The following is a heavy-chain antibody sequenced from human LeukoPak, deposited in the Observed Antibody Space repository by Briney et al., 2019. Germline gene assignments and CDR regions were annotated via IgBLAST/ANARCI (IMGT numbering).Heavy chain of an antibody. Sequence: GGSLRLSCAASGFTFSAKYMSWVRQAPGKGLEWVSVIYSGTNTYYADSVKGRFTISRDNSKNTVYLQMNSLRAEDTAVYYCAREGVYDSSGYHDALDIWGQGTMVTVSS. V-gene: IGHV3-53*01. D-gene: IGHD3-22*01. CDR1: GFTFSAKY. CDR3: AREGVYDSSGYHDALDI. J-gene: IGHJ3*02. CDR2: IYSGTNT.